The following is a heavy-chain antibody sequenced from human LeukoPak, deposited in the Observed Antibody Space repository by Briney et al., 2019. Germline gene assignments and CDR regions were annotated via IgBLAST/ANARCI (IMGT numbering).Heavy chain of an antibody. J-gene: IGHJ6*02. Sequence: PSETLSLTCTVSGGSISSYYWSWIRQPPGKGLEWIGYIYYSGSTNYNPSLKSRVTISVGTSKNQFSLKLSSVTAADTAVYYCARRSSGYYYYYGMDVWGQGTTVTVSS. CDR3: ARRSSGYYYYYGMDV. CDR1: GGSISSYY. D-gene: IGHD3-22*01. CDR2: IYYSGST. V-gene: IGHV4-59*08.